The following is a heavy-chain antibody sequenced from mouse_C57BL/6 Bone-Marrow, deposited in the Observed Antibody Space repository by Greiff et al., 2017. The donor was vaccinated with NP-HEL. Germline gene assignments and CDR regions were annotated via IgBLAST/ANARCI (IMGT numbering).Heavy chain of an antibody. CDR3: ARYYYGSRGDWYFDV. CDR1: GFTFSSYG. CDR2: ISSGGSYT. Sequence: EVKLVESGGDLVKPGGSLKLSCAASGFTFSSYGMSWVRQTPDKRLEWVATISSGGSYTYYPDSVKGRFTISRDNAKNTLYLQMSSLKSEDTAMYYCARYYYGSRGDWYFDVWGTGTTVTVSS. V-gene: IGHV5-6*01. D-gene: IGHD1-1*01. J-gene: IGHJ1*03.